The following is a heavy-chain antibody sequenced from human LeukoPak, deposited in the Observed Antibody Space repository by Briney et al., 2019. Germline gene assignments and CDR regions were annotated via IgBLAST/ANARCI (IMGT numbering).Heavy chain of an antibody. CDR2: INHSGST. D-gene: IGHD6-13*01. CDR1: GGSFSGYY. CDR3: ARQGEQQLAYYYYMDV. Sequence: SETLSLTCAVYGGSFSGYYWSWIRQPPGKGLEWIGEINHSGSTNYNPSLKSRVTISVDTSKNQFSLKLSSVTAADTAVYYCARQGEQQLAYYYYMDVWGKGTTVTISS. J-gene: IGHJ6*03. V-gene: IGHV4-34*01.